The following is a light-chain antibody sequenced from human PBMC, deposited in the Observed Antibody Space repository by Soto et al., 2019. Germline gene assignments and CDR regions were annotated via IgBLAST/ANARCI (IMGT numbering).Light chain of an antibody. J-gene: IGKJ3*01. CDR3: QKYSSVPV. CDR1: QSISSY. CDR2: AAS. Sequence: DIQMTQSPSSLSASVGDRVTITCRASQSISSYLNWYQQKPGKAPKLLIYAASSLQSGVPSRFSGSGSGTDFTLTISSLQPEDVATYSCQKYSSVPVFGPGTKVEIK. V-gene: IGKV1-39*01.